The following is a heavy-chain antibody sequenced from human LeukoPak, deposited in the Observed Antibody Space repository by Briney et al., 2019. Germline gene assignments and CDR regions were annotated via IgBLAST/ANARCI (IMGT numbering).Heavy chain of an antibody. CDR2: INHSGST. D-gene: IGHD3-10*01. CDR3: ARGITMVRGVSYYYGMDV. V-gene: IGHV4-34*01. CDR1: GGSFSGYY. Sequence: SETLSLTCAVYGGSFSGYYWSWIRQPPGKGLEWIGEINHSGSTNYNPSLKSRVTISVDTSKNQFSLKLSSVTAAGTAVYYCARGITMVRGVSYYYGMDVWGQGTTVTVSS. J-gene: IGHJ6*02.